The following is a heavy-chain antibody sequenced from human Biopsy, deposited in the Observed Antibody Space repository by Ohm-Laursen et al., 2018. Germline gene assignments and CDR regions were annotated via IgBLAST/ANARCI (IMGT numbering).Heavy chain of an antibody. V-gene: IGHV1-18*01. J-gene: IGHJ3*02. CDR3: AGGGTLGVVPTAGLHSFDI. CDR1: GYTFSSYG. CDR2: ISTYNGNT. Sequence: ASVKVSCKASGYTFSSYGINWVRQAPGQGLEWLGWISTYNGNTNYAQNLQGRVTMTTDTSTSTAYMELRSLRSDDTAVYYCAGGGTLGVVPTAGLHSFDIWGQGEKVNVSS. D-gene: IGHD2-2*01.